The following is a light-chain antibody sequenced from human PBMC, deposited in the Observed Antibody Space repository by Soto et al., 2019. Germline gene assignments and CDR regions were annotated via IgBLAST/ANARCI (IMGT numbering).Light chain of an antibody. CDR1: QGISSN. CDR3: QQFNSYPIT. CDR2: AAS. J-gene: IGKJ5*01. V-gene: IGKV1-9*01. Sequence: IQFTQPPSFLSASVCHRVTITRRASQGISSNLAWYQQKPGKAPKLLIYAASTLQSGVPSRFSGSGSGTEFTLTISSLQPEDFATYYCQQFNSYPITFGQGTRLE.